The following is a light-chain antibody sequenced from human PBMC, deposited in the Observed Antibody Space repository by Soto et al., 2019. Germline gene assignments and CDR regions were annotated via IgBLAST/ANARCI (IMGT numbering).Light chain of an antibody. V-gene: IGLV2-14*01. CDR1: SSDVGGYHY. CDR2: GVS. J-gene: IGLJ1*01. Sequence: QSALTQPASVSGSPGQSITITYTGTSSDVGGYHYVSWYQLHPGKAPKLMIFGVSDRPSEVSTRFSGSKSGNTASLTISGLQAEDEADYYCSSYTNSVTYYVFGTGTKLTVL. CDR3: SSYTNSVTYYV.